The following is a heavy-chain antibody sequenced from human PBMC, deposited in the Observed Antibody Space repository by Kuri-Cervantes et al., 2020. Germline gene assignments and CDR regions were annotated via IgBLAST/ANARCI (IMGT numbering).Heavy chain of an antibody. V-gene: IGHV4-39*02. Sequence: SETLSLTCTVSGGSISSSSYYWGWIRQPPGKGLEWIGSIYYSGSTYYNPSLKSRVTISVDTSKNQFSLKLSSVTAADTAVYYCAREEGGYVSSWGLDYWGQGTLVTVSS. D-gene: IGHD6-13*01. CDR3: AREEGGYVSSWGLDY. CDR2: IYYSGST. CDR1: GGSISSSSYY. J-gene: IGHJ4*02.